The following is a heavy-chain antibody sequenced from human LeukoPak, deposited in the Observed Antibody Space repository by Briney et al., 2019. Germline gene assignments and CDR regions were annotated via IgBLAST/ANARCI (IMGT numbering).Heavy chain of an antibody. D-gene: IGHD4-17*01. CDR2: IIPMFGAT. V-gene: IGHV1-69*13. J-gene: IGHJ4*02. CDR1: GGTFSKYG. Sequence: GASVKVSCKTSGGTFSKYGISWVRQARGEGLDWMGGIIPMFGATEVAHKFQGRVTITADESTNTAYMELSSLRSEDTAVYYCARVDTVTTSLLGYWGQGTLVTVSS. CDR3: ARVDTVTTSLLGY.